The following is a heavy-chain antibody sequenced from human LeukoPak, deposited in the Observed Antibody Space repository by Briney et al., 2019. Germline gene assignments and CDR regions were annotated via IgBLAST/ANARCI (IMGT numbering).Heavy chain of an antibody. J-gene: IGHJ5*02. CDR1: GDIFTSYG. D-gene: IGHD2-21*01. CDR2: ISNYNGKT. CDR3: AKDVRDIAVVSAARKLFKNWFDP. V-gene: IGHV1-18*04. Sequence: SVKVSCKASGDIFTSYGFSWLRQAPGQGLEWMGWISNYNGKTKYREEFQGRVTMTTDTSTSTAYMELRGLRSDDTAVYYCAKDVRDIAVVSAARKLFKNWFDPWGQGTLVTVSS.